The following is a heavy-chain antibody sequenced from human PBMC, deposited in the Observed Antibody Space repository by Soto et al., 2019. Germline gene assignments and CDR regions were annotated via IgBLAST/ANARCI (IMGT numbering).Heavy chain of an antibody. CDR2: IYPGDSDT. J-gene: IGHJ6*02. CDR1: GYSFTSYW. D-gene: IGHD3-22*01. CDR3: TRQVPGGVYYYDSSGYYHHLPIYYYGMDV. V-gene: IGHV5-51*01. Sequence: GESLKISCKGSGYSFTSYWIGWVRQMPGKGLEWMGIIYPGDSDTRYSPSFQGQVTISADKSISTAYLQWSSLKASDTAMYYCTRQVPGGVYYYDSSGYYHHLPIYYYGMDVWGQGTTVTVSS.